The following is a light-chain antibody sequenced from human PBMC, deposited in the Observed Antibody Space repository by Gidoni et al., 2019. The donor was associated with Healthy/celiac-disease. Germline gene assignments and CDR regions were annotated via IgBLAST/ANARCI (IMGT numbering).Light chain of an antibody. CDR3: HQYGSSPT. V-gene: IGKV3-20*01. Sequence: EIVLTQSPGTLSLSPGERATLSCRASQSVSSSYLAWYQQKPGQAPRLLIYGASSRATGIPDRFSGSGSGTDFTLTISRLEPEDFAVYYCHQYGSSPTFGQXTKVEIK. CDR2: GAS. J-gene: IGKJ1*01. CDR1: QSVSSSY.